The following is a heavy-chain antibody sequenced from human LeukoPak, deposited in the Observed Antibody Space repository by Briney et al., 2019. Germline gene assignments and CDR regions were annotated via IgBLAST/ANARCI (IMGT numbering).Heavy chain of an antibody. CDR2: ISSSSSTI. J-gene: IGHJ3*02. D-gene: IGHD3-22*01. V-gene: IGHV3-48*04. CDR3: ARFATNYYDSSDRDAFDI. CDR1: GFTFSSYS. Sequence: GGSLRLSCAASGFTFSSYSMNWVRQAPGKGLEWVSYISSSSSTIYYADSVKGRFTISRDNAKNSLYLQMNSLRAEDTAVYYCARFATNYYDSSDRDAFDIWGQGTMVTVSS.